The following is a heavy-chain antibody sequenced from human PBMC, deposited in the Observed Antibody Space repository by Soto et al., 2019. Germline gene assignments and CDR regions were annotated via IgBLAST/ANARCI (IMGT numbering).Heavy chain of an antibody. J-gene: IGHJ4*02. CDR3: ARVGRSSWDYFDY. CDR2: SNSDGSST. CDR1: GFTFSSYC. D-gene: IGHD6-13*01. Sequence: EVQLVESGGGLVQPGGSLRLSCAASGFTFSSYCMHWFRQAPGKGLVWVSRSNSDGSSTSYADSVKGRFTISRDNAKNKLYLQMNSLRAEDTAVYYCARVGRSSWDYFDYWGQGTLVTVSS. V-gene: IGHV3-74*01.